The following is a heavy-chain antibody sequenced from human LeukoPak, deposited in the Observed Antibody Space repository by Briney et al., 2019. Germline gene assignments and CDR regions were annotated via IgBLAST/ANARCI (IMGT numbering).Heavy chain of an antibody. V-gene: IGHV5-51*01. CDR2: IYPGDSDT. D-gene: IGHD1-26*01. J-gene: IGHJ5*02. Sequence: GESLKISCKGSGYRFTSYWIAWVRQMPGKGLEWMGIIYPGDSDTRYSPSFQGQVTISTDKSISTAYLRWSSLKASDTAIYYCTRLGGGTSRSLPNDYFDPWGQGTLVTVSS. CDR3: TRLGGGTSRSLPNDYFDP. CDR1: GYRFTSYW.